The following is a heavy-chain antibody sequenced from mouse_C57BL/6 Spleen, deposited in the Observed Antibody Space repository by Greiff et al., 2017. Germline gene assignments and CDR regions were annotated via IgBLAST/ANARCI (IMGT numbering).Heavy chain of an antibody. CDR3: ARKGYDSNYEVYFDY. CDR1: GYTFTSYW. CDR2: IDPSDSYT. V-gene: IGHV1-59*01. J-gene: IGHJ2*01. Sequence: QVQLQQPGAELVRPGTSVKLSCKASGYTFTSYWMHWVKQRPGQGLEWIGVIDPSDSYTNYNQKFKGKATLTVDTSSSTAYMQLSSLTSEDSAVYYCARKGYDSNYEVYFDYWGQGTTLTVSS. D-gene: IGHD2-5*01.